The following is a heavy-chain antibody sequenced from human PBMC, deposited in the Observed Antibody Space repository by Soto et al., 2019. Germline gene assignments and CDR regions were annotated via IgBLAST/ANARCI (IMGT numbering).Heavy chain of an antibody. CDR1: GFTVSSNY. V-gene: IGHV3-53*01. J-gene: IGHJ1*01. Sequence: EVQLVESGGGLIQPGGSLRLSCAASGFTVSSNYMSWXXXXPXXXXXWVSVIYSGGSTYYADSVKGRFTISRDNSXXXXXXXXXXXXXXXXXXXXXXXXXXXXXXPEYFQHWGQGTLVTVSS. CDR2: IYSGGST. CDR3: XXXXXXXXXPEYFQH.